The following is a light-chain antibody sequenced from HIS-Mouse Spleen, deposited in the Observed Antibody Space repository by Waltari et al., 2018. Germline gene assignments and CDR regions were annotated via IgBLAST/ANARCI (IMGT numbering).Light chain of an antibody. V-gene: IGLV2-14*01. CDR2: EVS. Sequence: QSALTQPASVSGSPGQSITISCTGTSSDVGGYNSVSWYQQHPGKAPKLMIYEVSNRPSGVSNRFSGSKSGNTASLTISGLQAEDEADYYCCSYAGSYTVFGGGTKLTVL. J-gene: IGLJ2*01. CDR3: CSYAGSYTV. CDR1: SSDVGGYNS.